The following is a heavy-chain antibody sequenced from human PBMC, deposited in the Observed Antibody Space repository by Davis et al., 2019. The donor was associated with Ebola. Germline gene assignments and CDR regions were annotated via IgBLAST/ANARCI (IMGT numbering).Heavy chain of an antibody. CDR3: ARRAYSSPFDY. Sequence: PSETLSLTCTVSGGSISSSTYYWAWIRQPPGKSLEWIGSIYHSGITYYNPSLKSRVTVSVDTSKNQFSLRLSSVTAADTAVYYCARRAYSSPFDYWGQGTLVTVSS. V-gene: IGHV4-39*01. CDR2: IYHSGIT. J-gene: IGHJ4*02. D-gene: IGHD6-13*01. CDR1: GGSISSSTYY.